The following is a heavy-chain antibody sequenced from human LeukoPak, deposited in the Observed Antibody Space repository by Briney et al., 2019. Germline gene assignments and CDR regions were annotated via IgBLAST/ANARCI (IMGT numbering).Heavy chain of an antibody. CDR2: IYYSGST. J-gene: IGHJ5*02. D-gene: IGHD2-15*01. CDR3: GRRYCSGGSCYSNWFDP. V-gene: IGHV4-59*01. Sequence: SETLSLTCSVSGGSISSYYWSWIRQPPGKGLEWIGYIYYSGSTNYNPSLKSRVTISVDTSKNQFSLKLSSVTAADTAVYYTGRRYCSGGSCYSNWFDPWGQGTLVTVSS. CDR1: GGSISSYY.